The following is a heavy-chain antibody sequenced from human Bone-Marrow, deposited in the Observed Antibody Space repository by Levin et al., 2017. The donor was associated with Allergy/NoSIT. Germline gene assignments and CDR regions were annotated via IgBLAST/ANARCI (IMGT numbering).Heavy chain of an antibody. V-gene: IGHV4-59*01. CDR1: GGSITNYY. D-gene: IGHD4/OR15-4a*01. Sequence: PSETLSLTCSVSGGSITNYYWSWIRQSPRGGLEWIGYIYFSGITRYNPSLQSRATMSVDMSKNRFSLKLTSVTDADTAVYYCATYNDYRHDYWGRGTLVTVPS. CDR2: IYFSGIT. J-gene: IGHJ4*02. CDR3: ATYNDYRHDY.